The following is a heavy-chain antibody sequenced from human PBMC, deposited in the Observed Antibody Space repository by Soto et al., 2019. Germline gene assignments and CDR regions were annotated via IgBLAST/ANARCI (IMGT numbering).Heavy chain of an antibody. CDR1: GGSISSYY. D-gene: IGHD6-6*01. CDR3: ARFPDYSSSRGVFDY. Sequence: SETLSLTCTVSGGSISSYYWSWIRQPPGKGLEWIGYIYYSGSTNYNPSLKSRVTISVDTSKNQFSLKLSSVTAADTAVYYCARFPDYSSSRGVFDYWGQGTLVTVSS. J-gene: IGHJ4*02. CDR2: IYYSGST. V-gene: IGHV4-59*08.